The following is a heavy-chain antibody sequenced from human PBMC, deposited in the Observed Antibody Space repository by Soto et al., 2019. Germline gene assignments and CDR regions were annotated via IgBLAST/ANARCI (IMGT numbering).Heavy chain of an antibody. CDR1: DTSISSYY. CDR2: IHYSGTT. V-gene: IGHV4-59*01. J-gene: IGHJ4*02. D-gene: IGHD2-8*01. Sequence: SATLSLTSPVSDTSISSYYWSWIRQPPGKGLEWIANIHYSGTTNYNPSLASRVTLSVDTSKNQFSLKMTSVTAADRAMYFCARYNSYAIDYWGRGTLVTVS. CDR3: ARYNSYAIDY.